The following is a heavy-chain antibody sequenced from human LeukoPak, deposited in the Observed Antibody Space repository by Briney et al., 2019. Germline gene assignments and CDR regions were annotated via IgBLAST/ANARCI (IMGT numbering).Heavy chain of an antibody. D-gene: IGHD2-2*01. CDR3: ARDGCATCYHWDAFDI. Sequence: GGSLRLSCAASGFTFNNYEMNWVRQAPGKGLEWVSAISGSGGSKYYADSAKGRFTISRDNSKHTLYLQMNSLGAEDTAVYFCARDGCATCYHWDAFDIWGQGTMVTVSS. V-gene: IGHV3-23*01. CDR1: GFTFNNYE. J-gene: IGHJ3*02. CDR2: ISGSGGSK.